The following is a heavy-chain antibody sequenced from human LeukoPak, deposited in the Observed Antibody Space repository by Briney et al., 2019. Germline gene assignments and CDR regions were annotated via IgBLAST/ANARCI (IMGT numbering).Heavy chain of an antibody. CDR3: ARDLSYDILTGYRNWFDP. V-gene: IGHV3-11*06. CDR2: ISSSSSYI. D-gene: IGHD3-9*01. J-gene: IGHJ5*02. Sequence: GGSLRLSCAASGFTFSDYYMSWIRQAPGKGLEWVSSISSSSSYIYYADSVKGRFTISRDNAKNSLYLQMNSLRAEDTAVYYCARDLSYDILTGYRNWFDPWGQGTLVTVSS. CDR1: GFTFSDYY.